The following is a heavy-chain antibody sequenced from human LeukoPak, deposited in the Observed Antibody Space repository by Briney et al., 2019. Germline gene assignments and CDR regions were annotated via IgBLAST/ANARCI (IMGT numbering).Heavy chain of an antibody. CDR2: VYHSGGGT. D-gene: IGHD6-19*01. J-gene: IGHJ4*02. Sequence: SETLSLTCTVSRGSITDNYWSWIRQPPGKGPEWIGYVYHSGGGTNYNPSLKSRVTMSVDTSKNHFSLKLGSVTAADTAVYYCARGNSSGWYGGFDYWGQGILVTVSS. CDR1: RGSITDNY. V-gene: IGHV4-59*01. CDR3: ARGNSSGWYGGFDY.